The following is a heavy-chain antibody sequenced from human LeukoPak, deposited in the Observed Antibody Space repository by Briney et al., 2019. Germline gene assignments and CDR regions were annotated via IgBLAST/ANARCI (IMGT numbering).Heavy chain of an antibody. CDR3: ARVRREWLDAFDI. CDR1: GFTFSSYA. D-gene: IGHD3-3*01. J-gene: IGHJ3*02. CDR2: ISSSSSYI. V-gene: IGHV3-21*04. Sequence: PGGSLRLSCAASGFTFSSYAMHWVRQAPGKGLEWVSSISSSSSYIYYADSVKGRFTISRDNAKNSLYLQMNSLRAEDTAVYYCARVRREWLDAFDIWGQGTMVTVSS.